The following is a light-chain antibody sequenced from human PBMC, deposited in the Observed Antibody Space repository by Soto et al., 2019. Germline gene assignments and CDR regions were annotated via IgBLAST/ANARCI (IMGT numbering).Light chain of an antibody. J-gene: IGLJ1*01. CDR3: SSYTSSSTFV. CDR1: SSDVGGYNF. V-gene: IGLV2-14*03. CDR2: DVS. Sequence: QSVLTQPASVSGSPGQSITISCTGASSDVGGYNFVSWYQQHPGKAPKLMIYDVSARPSGVSDRFSGSKSGNTASLTISGLQVEDEAEYYCSSYTSSSTFVFGAGTKLTVL.